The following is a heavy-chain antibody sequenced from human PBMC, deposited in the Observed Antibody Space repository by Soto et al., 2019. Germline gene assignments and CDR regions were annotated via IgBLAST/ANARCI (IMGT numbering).Heavy chain of an antibody. V-gene: IGHV1-3*01. CDR3: ARDWTGSGSYYTRAFDS. CDR2: INAGNGNT. J-gene: IGHJ5*01. CDR1: GYTFTSYA. D-gene: IGHD3-10*01. Sequence: ASVKVSCKASGYTFTSYAMHWVRQAPGQRLEWMGWINAGNGNTKYSQKFQGRVTITRDTSASTAYMELSSLRSEDTAVYYCARDWTGSGSYYTRAFDSWGQGTQVTVSS.